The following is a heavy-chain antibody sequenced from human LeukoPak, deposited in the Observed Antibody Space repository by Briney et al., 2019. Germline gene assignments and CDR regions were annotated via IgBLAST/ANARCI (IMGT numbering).Heavy chain of an antibody. CDR1: GFTFSNYG. CDR2: INSDGRGT. D-gene: IGHD3-9*01. Sequence: GGSLRLSCAASGFTFSNYGMSWVRQAPGRGLEWVSRINSDGRGTNYADSVKGRFTISRDNAKNTVYLQMNSLRVEDTAVYYCARAGRGLRYFDWLTHDYWGQGTLVTVSS. V-gene: IGHV3-74*01. CDR3: ARAGRGLRYFDWLTHDY. J-gene: IGHJ4*02.